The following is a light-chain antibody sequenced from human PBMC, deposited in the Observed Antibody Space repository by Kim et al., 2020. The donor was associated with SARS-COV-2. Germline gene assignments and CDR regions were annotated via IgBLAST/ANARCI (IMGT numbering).Light chain of an antibody. CDR2: DVT. J-gene: IGLJ1*01. V-gene: IGLV2-14*03. Sequence: QSALTQPASVSGSPGQSITISCTGTSSDVGGYKYVSWYQQHPGKAPKLLVFDVTKRPSGVSNRFFGSKSGNTASLTISGLQAEDEADYYCSSYTSTSTLYVFGTGTKVTVL. CDR1: SSDVGGYKY. CDR3: SSYTSTSTLYV.